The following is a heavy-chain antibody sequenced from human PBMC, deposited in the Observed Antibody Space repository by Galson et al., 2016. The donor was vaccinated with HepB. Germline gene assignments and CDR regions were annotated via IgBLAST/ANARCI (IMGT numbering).Heavy chain of an antibody. D-gene: IGHD1-1*01. CDR2: IKQDGSEK. CDR3: AGVTTYFFAS. Sequence: SLRLSCAASGFTFSRYWMSWVRQAPGKGLEWVANIKQDGSEKYYVDSVKGRFTISRDNAKNSLYLQMHTLRAEDTAVDYCAGVTTYFFASWGQGTLVTVSS. CDR1: GFTFSRYW. J-gene: IGHJ4*02. V-gene: IGHV3-7*04.